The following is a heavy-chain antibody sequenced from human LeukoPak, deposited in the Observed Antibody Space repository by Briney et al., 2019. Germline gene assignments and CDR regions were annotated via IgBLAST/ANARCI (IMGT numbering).Heavy chain of an antibody. CDR2: INPKSGGT. CDR1: GYTFTGYY. Sequence: GASVKVSCKASGYTFTGYYIHWVRQAPGQGLEWMGWINPKSGGTKYAQKFQGRVTMTRDTSISTAYMELSRLRSDDTAVYYCARDITGTTLDYWGQGTLVTVSS. J-gene: IGHJ4*02. CDR3: ARDITGTTLDY. V-gene: IGHV1-2*02. D-gene: IGHD1-20*01.